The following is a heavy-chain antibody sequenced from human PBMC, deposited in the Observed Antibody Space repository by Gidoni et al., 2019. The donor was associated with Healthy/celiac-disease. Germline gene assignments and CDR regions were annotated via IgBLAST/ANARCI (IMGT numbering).Heavy chain of an antibody. CDR1: GFTFSSYA. D-gene: IGHD3-22*01. Sequence: QVQLVESGGGVVQPGRSLRLSCAASGFTFSSYAMHWVRQAPGKGLEWVAVISYDGSNKYYADSVKGRFTISRDNSKNTLYLQMNSLRAEDTAVYYCARDHYYDSSGYPSYYYYYGMDVWGQGTTVTVSS. CDR2: ISYDGSNK. J-gene: IGHJ6*02. V-gene: IGHV3-30-3*01. CDR3: ARDHYYDSSGYPSYYYYYGMDV.